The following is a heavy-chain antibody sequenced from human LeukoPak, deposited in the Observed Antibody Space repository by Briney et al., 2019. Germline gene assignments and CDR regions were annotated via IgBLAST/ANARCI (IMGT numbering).Heavy chain of an antibody. D-gene: IGHD3-10*01. CDR1: GCTFSSYA. V-gene: IGHV1-69*01. CDR2: IIPIFGTA. Sequence: SVKVSCKASGCTFSSYAMSWVRQAPGQGLEWMGGIIPIFGTANYAQKFQDRVTIAGDESTSTAYMELSSLRSEDTAVYDCAREGWVRGSGSYYNPGAFDIWGQGTMVTVSS. CDR3: AREGWVRGSGSYYNPGAFDI. J-gene: IGHJ3*02.